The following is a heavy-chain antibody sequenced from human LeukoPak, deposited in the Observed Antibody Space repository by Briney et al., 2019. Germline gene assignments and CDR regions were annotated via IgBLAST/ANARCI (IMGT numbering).Heavy chain of an antibody. J-gene: IGHJ3*02. V-gene: IGHV4-39*07. D-gene: IGHD3-16*02. CDR1: GGSISSSSYY. Sequence: SETLSLTCTVSGGSISSSSYYWGWIRQPPGKGLEWIGSIYYSGSTYYNPSLKSRVTISVDTSKNQFSLKLSSVTAADTAVYYCAREAVWGSYRESDAFEIWGQGTMVTVSS. CDR3: AREAVWGSYRESDAFEI. CDR2: IYYSGST.